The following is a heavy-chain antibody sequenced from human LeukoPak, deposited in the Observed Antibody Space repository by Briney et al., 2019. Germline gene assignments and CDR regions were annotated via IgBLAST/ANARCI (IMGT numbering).Heavy chain of an antibody. CDR2: INPNSGGT. J-gene: IGHJ5*02. D-gene: IGHD3-22*01. CDR3: AREGITMSWFDP. Sequence: ASLRVSCKASGYTFTGYNMHWVRQAPGQGLEWMGWINPNSGGTNYAQTFQGRVTMTRDTSISTAYMELSRLRSDDTAVYYCAREGITMSWFDPWGQGTLVTVSS. CDR1: GYTFTGYN. V-gene: IGHV1-2*02.